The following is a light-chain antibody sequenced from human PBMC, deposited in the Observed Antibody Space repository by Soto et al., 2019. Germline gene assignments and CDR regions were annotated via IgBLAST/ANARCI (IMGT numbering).Light chain of an antibody. CDR3: QQYYNYPPT. J-gene: IGKJ2*01. Sequence: DIQMTQSPSTLSASVGDRVTITCRASQSVGSWLAWYQQKPGKVPKLLIYRASSLESGVPLRFSGSGSGTEFTLTISSLQPDDFATYYCQQYYNYPPTFGQGTKVEIK. V-gene: IGKV1-5*03. CDR2: RAS. CDR1: QSVGSW.